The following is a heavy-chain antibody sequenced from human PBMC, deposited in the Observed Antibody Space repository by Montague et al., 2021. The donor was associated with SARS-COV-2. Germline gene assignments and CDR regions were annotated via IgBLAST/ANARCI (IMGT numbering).Heavy chain of an antibody. J-gene: IGHJ4*02. CDR1: GYSINSGYH. V-gene: IGHV4-38-2*02. D-gene: IGHD4-17*01. CDR2: FHHGGST. Sequence: SETLSLTCTVSGYSINSGYHWGWIRQPPGKGLEWIGSFHHGGSTYYNPSLKSRVTISGDTTKNQFSLKLSSVTAADTAVYYCARAAMSTVTKTDYWGQGTLVTVSS. CDR3: ARAAMSTVTKTDY.